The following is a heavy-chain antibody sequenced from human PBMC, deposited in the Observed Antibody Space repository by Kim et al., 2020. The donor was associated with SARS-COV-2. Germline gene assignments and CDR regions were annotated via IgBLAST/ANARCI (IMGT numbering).Heavy chain of an antibody. CDR2: MSSDGNSI. V-gene: IGHV3-74*01. Sequence: GGSLRLSCAASGFSFSGYWMHWVRQAPGKGLVWVSRMSSDGNSISYADSVKGRFTISRDNAKNTLYLQMTSLRAEDTAVYYWARGETARPDYWGQGTLVSVSS. CDR1: GFSFSGYW. D-gene: IGHD6-6*01. J-gene: IGHJ4*02. CDR3: ARGETARPDY.